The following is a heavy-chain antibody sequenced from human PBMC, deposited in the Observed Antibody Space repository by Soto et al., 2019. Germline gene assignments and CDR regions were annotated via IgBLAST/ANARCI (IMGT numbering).Heavy chain of an antibody. CDR3: ARTRSGGFGRITIFGVVEPHYGMDV. D-gene: IGHD3-3*01. CDR2: IYYSGST. V-gene: IGHV4-39*01. CDR1: GGSISSSSYY. J-gene: IGHJ6*02. Sequence: PSETLSLTCTVSGGSISSSSYYWGWIRQPPGKGLEWIGSIYYSGSTYYNPSLKSRVTISVDTSKNQFSLKLSSVTAADTAVYHCARTRSGGFGRITIFGVVEPHYGMDVWGQGTTVTVSS.